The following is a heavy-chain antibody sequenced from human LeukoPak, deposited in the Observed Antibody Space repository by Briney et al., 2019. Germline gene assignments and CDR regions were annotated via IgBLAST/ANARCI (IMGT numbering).Heavy chain of an antibody. CDR2: ISAYNGNT. V-gene: IGHV1-18*01. D-gene: IGHD2-2*01. CDR3: AREVPGCSSTSCYGRGWFDP. CDR1: GYTFTSYG. J-gene: IGHJ5*02. Sequence: ASVKVSCKASGYTFTSYGISWVRQAPGQGLEWMGWISAYNGNTNYAQKLQGRVTTTTDTSTSTAYMELRSLRSDDTAVYYCAREVPGCSSTSCYGRGWFDPWGQGTLVTVSS.